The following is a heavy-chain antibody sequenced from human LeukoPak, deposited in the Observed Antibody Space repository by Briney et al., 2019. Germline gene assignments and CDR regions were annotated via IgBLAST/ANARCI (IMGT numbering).Heavy chain of an antibody. V-gene: IGHV4-39*01. CDR3: ARHYYGSGSYYKIIDY. J-gene: IGHJ4*02. Sequence: SETLSLTCTVSGGSISSSSYYWGWIRQPPGKGLEGMGSIYYSGSTYYNPSLKSRVTISVDTSKNQFSLKLSSVTAADTAVYYCARHYYGSGSYYKIIDYWGQGTLVTVSS. D-gene: IGHD3-10*01. CDR1: GGSISSSSYY. CDR2: IYYSGST.